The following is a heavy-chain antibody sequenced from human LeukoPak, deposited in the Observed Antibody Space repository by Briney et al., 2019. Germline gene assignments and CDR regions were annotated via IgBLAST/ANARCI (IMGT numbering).Heavy chain of an antibody. CDR1: GFTFSSYS. Sequence: GGSLRLSCAASGFTFSSYSMNWVRQAPGKGLEWVSSISSSSSYIYYADSVKGRFTISRDNAKNSLYLQMNSLRAEDTAVYYWARRIAVAGTRYFQHWGQGSLVTVSS. V-gene: IGHV3-21*01. J-gene: IGHJ1*01. D-gene: IGHD6-19*01. CDR2: ISSSSSYI. CDR3: ARRIAVAGTRYFQH.